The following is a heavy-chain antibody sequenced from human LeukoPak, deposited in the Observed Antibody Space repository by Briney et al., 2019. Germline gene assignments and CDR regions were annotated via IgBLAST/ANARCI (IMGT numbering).Heavy chain of an antibody. Sequence: ASVKVSCKASGYTFTGYYMHWVRQAPGQGLEWMGWINPNSGGTNYAQKFQGRVTMTRDTSISTAYIELSRLRSDDTAVYYCARGDTTYYYGSSGYPFDYWGQGTLVTVSS. V-gene: IGHV1-2*02. CDR3: ARGDTTYYYGSSGYPFDY. D-gene: IGHD3-22*01. J-gene: IGHJ4*02. CDR2: INPNSGGT. CDR1: GYTFTGYY.